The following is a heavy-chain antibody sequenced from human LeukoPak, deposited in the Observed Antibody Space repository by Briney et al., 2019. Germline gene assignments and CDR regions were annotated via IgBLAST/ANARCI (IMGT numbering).Heavy chain of an antibody. D-gene: IGHD6-19*01. V-gene: IGHV3-11*04. J-gene: IGHJ4*02. CDR2: ISSSGNTT. Sequence: PGGSLRLSCAASGFTFSDNYMSWIRQAPGKGLEWVSYISSSGNTTYNADSVKGRFSITRDNAKNSLYLQMNSLRAEDTAVYYCARDGGSAWFLDYWGQGPLVTVSS. CDR1: GFTFSDNY. CDR3: ARDGGSAWFLDY.